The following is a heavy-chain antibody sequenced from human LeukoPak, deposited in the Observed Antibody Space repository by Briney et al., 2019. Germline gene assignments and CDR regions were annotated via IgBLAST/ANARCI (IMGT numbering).Heavy chain of an antibody. CDR2: INPNSGGT. V-gene: IGHV1-2*02. J-gene: IGHJ3*02. Sequence: ASVKVSCKASGYTFTSYGISWVRQAPGQGLEWMGWINPNSGGTNYAQTFQGRVTMTRDTSISTAYMELSRLRSDDTAVYYCARDSGITNMFGGGRGSALEEPNDVFDMWGQGTMVIVSS. CDR1: GYTFTSYG. CDR3: ARDSGITNMFGGGRGSALEEPNDVFDM. D-gene: IGHD3-16*01.